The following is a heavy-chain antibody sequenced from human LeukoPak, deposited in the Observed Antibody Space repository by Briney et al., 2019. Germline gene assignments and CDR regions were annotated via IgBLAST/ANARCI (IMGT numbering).Heavy chain of an antibody. CDR1: GGSFSGYY. V-gene: IGHV4-34*01. D-gene: IGHD3-10*01. CDR3: ARRPMVRGLISLAY. Sequence: SPSETLSLTCAVYGGSFSGYYWSWIRQPPGKGLEWIGEINHSGSTNYNPSLKSRVIISVDTSKNQFSLKLSSVTAADTAAYYCARRPMVRGLISLAYWGQGTLATVSS. CDR2: INHSGST. J-gene: IGHJ4*02.